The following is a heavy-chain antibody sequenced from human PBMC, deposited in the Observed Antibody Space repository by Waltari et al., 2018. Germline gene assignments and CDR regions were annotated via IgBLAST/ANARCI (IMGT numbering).Heavy chain of an antibody. CDR3: ARDRRTIFGVDDNWFDP. D-gene: IGHD3-3*01. CDR2: IYSVGST. Sequence: EVQLVESGGGLIQPGGSLRLSCAASGFTVSSNYMSWVSQAPGKGLEWVSVIYSVGSTYYADSVKGRFTISRDNSKNTLYLQMNSLRAEDTAVYYCARDRRTIFGVDDNWFDPWGQGTLVTVSS. CDR1: GFTVSSNY. V-gene: IGHV3-53*01. J-gene: IGHJ5*02.